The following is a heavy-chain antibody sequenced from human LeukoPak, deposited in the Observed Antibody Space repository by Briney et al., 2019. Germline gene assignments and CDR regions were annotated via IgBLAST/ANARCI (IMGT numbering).Heavy chain of an antibody. CDR2: IYYSGST. CDR3: ARDRQQWLVRRAQQPFDY. V-gene: IGHV4-39*07. D-gene: IGHD6-19*01. Sequence: PSETLSLTCTVSGGSISSSSYYWGWIRQPPGKGLEWIGSIYYSGSTCYNPSLKSRVTISVDTSKNQFSLKLSSVTAADTAVYYCARDRQQWLVRRAQQPFDYWGQGTLVTVSS. CDR1: GGSISSSSYY. J-gene: IGHJ4*02.